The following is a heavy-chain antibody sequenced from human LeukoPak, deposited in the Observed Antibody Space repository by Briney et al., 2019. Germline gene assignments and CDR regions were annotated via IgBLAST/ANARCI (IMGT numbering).Heavy chain of an antibody. CDR3: ARALSWTTNSYYYLDV. CDR2: MNPNSGNT. Sequence: GASVKVSCKASGYTFTRYDINWVRRATGQGLEWMGWMNPNSGNTGYAQKFQGRVTMTKNTSITTAYMELSSLRSEDTAVYYCARALSWTTNSYYYLDVSGKGTTVTVSS. J-gene: IGHJ6*03. V-gene: IGHV1-8*01. D-gene: IGHD1-26*01. CDR1: GYTFTRYD.